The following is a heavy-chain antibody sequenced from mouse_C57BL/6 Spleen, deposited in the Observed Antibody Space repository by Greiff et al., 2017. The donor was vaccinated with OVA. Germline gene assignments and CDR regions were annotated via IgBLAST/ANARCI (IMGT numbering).Heavy chain of an antibody. CDR1: GYTFPSYW. CDR3: ARGSYGSSYYWYFDV. D-gene: IGHD1-1*01. J-gene: IGHJ1*03. V-gene: IGHV1-52*01. Sequence: QVQLQQPGAELVRPGSSVKLSCKASGYTFPSYWMHWVKQRPIQGLEWIGNIDPSDSETHYNQKFKDKATLTVDKSSSTAYMQLSSLTSEDSAVYYCARGSYGSSYYWYFDVWGTGTTVTVSS. CDR2: IDPSDSET.